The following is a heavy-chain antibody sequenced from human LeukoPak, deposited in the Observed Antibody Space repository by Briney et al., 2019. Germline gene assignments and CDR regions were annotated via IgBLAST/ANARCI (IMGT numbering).Heavy chain of an antibody. CDR1: GFTFSSYG. V-gene: IGHV3-30*18. J-gene: IGHJ4*02. CDR2: ISYDGSNK. D-gene: IGHD3-10*01. CDR3: AKDLGSGSYHFDY. Sequence: GGSLRLSCAAPGFTFSSYGMHWVRQAPGKGLEWVAVISYDGSNKYYADSVKGRFTISRDNSKNTLYLQMNSLRAEDTAVYYCAKDLGSGSYHFDYWGQGTLVTVSS.